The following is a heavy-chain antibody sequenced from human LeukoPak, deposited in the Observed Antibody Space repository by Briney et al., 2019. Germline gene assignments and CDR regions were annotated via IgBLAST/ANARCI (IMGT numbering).Heavy chain of an antibody. CDR1: GFTFSTHA. Sequence: GGSLRLSCVVSGFTFSTHAMSWVRQVPGKWLEWVSAISGSGGSTYYADSVKGRFTISRDNSKNTLYLQMNSLRAEDTAVYYCAKDGPEAARLYYYYGMDVWGQGTTVTVSS. D-gene: IGHD6-6*01. V-gene: IGHV3-23*01. CDR2: ISGSGGST. J-gene: IGHJ6*02. CDR3: AKDGPEAARLYYYYGMDV.